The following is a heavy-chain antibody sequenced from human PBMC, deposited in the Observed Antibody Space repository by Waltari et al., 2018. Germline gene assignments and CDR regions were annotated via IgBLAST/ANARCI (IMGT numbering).Heavy chain of an antibody. Sequence: QVQLVQSGAEVKKPGASVKVSCKASGYTFTSYYLHWVRQAPGQGLEWMGIINPSGGSTSYAQKFQGRVTMTRDTSTSTVYMELSSLRSEDTAVYYCARGSDVVVVAATRVMDVWGQGTTVTVSS. CDR1: GYTFTSYY. D-gene: IGHD2-15*01. V-gene: IGHV1-46*01. CDR3: ARGSDVVVVAATRVMDV. CDR2: INPSGGST. J-gene: IGHJ6*02.